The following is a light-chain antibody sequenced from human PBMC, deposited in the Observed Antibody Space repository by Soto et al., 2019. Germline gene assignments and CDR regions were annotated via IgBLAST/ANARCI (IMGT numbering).Light chain of an antibody. V-gene: IGKV1-39*01. CDR3: QQYYSSPYT. CDR2: AAS. Sequence: DIQMTQSPSSLSASIGDRVTITCRASQSVTSNLNWYQQKFGETPTLLMYAASNLQGGVPSRFSGSGSGTDFTLTISSLQPEDFATYYCQQYYSSPYTFGQGTKLEV. CDR1: QSVTSN. J-gene: IGKJ2*01.